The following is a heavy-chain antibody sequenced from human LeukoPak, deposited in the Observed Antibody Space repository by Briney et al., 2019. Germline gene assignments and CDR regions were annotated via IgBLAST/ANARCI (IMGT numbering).Heavy chain of an antibody. CDR1: GFTFGDYA. J-gene: IGHJ6*02. CDR2: IRSKAYGGTT. V-gene: IGHV3-49*05. Sequence: KTGGSLRLSCTASGFTFGDYAMSWFRQAPGKGLEWVGFIRSKAYGGTTEYAASVKGRFTISRDGSKSIAYLQMNSLKTEDTAVYYCTRDITMIVVVIAEPALDYYGMDVWGQGTTVTVSS. CDR3: TRDITMIVVVIAEPALDYYGMDV. D-gene: IGHD3-22*01.